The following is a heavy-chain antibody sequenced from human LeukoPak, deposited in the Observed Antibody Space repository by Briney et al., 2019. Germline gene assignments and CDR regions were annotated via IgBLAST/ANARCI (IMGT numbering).Heavy chain of an antibody. V-gene: IGHV5-51*01. J-gene: IGHJ4*02. D-gene: IGHD6-19*01. CDR3: ARRYSSGCDY. Sequence: GESLKISCRGSGYSFTSYWISWVRQMPGKGLEWMGIIYPGDSDTRYSPSFQGQVTISADKSISIAYLQWSSLKASDTAMYHCARRYSSGCDYWGQGTLVTVSS. CDR2: IYPGDSDT. CDR1: GYSFTSYW.